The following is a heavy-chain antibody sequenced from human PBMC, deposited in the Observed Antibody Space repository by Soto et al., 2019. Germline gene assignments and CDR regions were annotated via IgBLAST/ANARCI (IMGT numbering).Heavy chain of an antibody. CDR1: GGSVGNNVNY. V-gene: IGHV4-39*01. J-gene: IGHJ4*02. D-gene: IGHD1-1*01. CDR2: VFFIGST. CDR3: ARKWVQLWSYYFDS. Sequence: SETLSLTCTVSGGSVGNNVNYWAWVRQSPEKGLEWIGSVFFIGSTYYNPSLKSRVTISIDTSKNQFSLRLKSVTAADTAVYYCARKWVQLWSYYFDSGGKGTLVNV.